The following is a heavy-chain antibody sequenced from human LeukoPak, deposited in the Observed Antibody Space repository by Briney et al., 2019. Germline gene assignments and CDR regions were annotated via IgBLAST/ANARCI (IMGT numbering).Heavy chain of an antibody. CDR3: ARVAPTYSSSWLFTHDAFDI. CDR2: MNPNSGNT. Sequence: ASVKVSCKASGYTFTSYDTNWVRQATGQGLEWMGWMNPNSGNTGYAQKFQGRVTMTRNTSISTAYMELSSLRSEDTAVYYCARVAPTYSSSWLFTHDAFDIWGQGTMVTVSS. D-gene: IGHD6-13*01. CDR1: GYTFTSYD. V-gene: IGHV1-8*01. J-gene: IGHJ3*02.